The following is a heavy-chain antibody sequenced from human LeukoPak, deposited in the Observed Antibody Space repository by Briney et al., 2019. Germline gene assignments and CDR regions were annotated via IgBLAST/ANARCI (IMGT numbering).Heavy chain of an antibody. J-gene: IGHJ5*02. CDR3: ARPYYYDSRIDP. D-gene: IGHD3-22*01. V-gene: IGHV4-30-4*01. CDR2: MYYSGST. CDR1: AGSISSGDYY. Sequence: PSQTLSLTCTVSAGSISSGDYYWGWIRQPPGKGLEWIAYMYYSGSTYYNPSLKSRVTMSADTSKNQLSLKLSSVTAADTAVYYCARPYYYDSRIDPWGQGIPVTVSS.